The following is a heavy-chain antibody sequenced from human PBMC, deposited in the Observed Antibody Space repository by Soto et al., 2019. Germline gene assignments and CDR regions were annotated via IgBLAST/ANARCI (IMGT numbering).Heavy chain of an antibody. J-gene: IGHJ4*02. Sequence: EVRLLEAGGGLKQPGGSLRLSCAASGFTCKESAMNWVRQAPGKGLEWVASISDTGASTWYAESVKGRLSISRDNSKNTFYLQMNSLRGEDTAVYYCAKGRGSGWAWYFDNWGQGTLVTVSS. D-gene: IGHD6-19*01. V-gene: IGHV3-23*01. CDR1: GFTCKESA. CDR2: ISDTGAST. CDR3: AKGRGSGWAWYFDN.